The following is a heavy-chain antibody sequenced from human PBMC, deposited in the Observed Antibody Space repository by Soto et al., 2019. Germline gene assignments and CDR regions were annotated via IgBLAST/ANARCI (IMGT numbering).Heavy chain of an antibody. CDR1: GYTFTSYA. J-gene: IGHJ5*02. CDR3: AREKLLGHNCFDP. D-gene: IGHD2-15*01. CDR2: INAGNGNT. V-gene: IGHV1-3*01. Sequence: ASVKVSCKASGYTFTSYAMHWVRQAPGQRLEWMGWINAGNGNTKYSQKFQGRVTITRDTSASTAYMELSSLRSEDTAVYYCAREKLLGHNCFDPWGQGTLVTVSS.